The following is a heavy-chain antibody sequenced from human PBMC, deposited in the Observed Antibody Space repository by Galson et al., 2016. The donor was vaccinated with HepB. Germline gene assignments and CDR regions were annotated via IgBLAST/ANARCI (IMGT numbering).Heavy chain of an antibody. CDR2: IYYSGST. CDR3: ARGDYYGLETV. D-gene: IGHD3-10*01. J-gene: IGHJ4*02. V-gene: IGHV4-59*01. CDR1: GGSIGSISTYY. Sequence: ETLSLTCSVSGGSIGSISTYYWSWIRQPPGKGLEWIGYIYYSGSTTYNPSLKSRVIITLDMSKNEFSLKLSSVTAADTAVYYCARGDYYGLETVWGQGVLIIVSS.